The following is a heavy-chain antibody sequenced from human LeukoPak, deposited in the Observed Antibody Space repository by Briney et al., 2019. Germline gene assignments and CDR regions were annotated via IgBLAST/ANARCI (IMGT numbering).Heavy chain of an antibody. V-gene: IGHV3-23*01. CDR2: ISGSGGST. Sequence: GGSLRLSCAASGFTFNNYAMSWVRQAPGKGLEWVSAISGSGGSTYYADSVKGRFTISRDNSKNTLYLQMNSLRAEDTAVYYCARPPRGVIVVVPAASAFDIWGQGTMVTASS. J-gene: IGHJ3*02. CDR3: ARPPRGVIVVVPAASAFDI. D-gene: IGHD2-2*01. CDR1: GFTFNNYA.